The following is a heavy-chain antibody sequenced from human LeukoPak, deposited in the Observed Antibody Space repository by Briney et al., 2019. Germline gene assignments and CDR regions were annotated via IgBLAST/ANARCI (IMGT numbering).Heavy chain of an antibody. Sequence: PSETLSLTCTVSGGSISTYYWSWIRQPPGKGLEWIGEINHSGSTNYNPSLKSRVTISVDTSKNQFSLKLSSVTAADTAVYYCARVRRYYYDSSGYHNWFDPWGQGTLVTVSS. CDR1: GGSISTYY. CDR3: ARVRRYYYDSSGYHNWFDP. D-gene: IGHD3-22*01. J-gene: IGHJ5*02. CDR2: INHSGST. V-gene: IGHV4-34*01.